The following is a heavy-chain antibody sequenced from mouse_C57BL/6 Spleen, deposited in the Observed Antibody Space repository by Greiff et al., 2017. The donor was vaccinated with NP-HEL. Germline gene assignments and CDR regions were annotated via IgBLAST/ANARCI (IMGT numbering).Heavy chain of an antibody. CDR2: IDPETGGT. J-gene: IGHJ4*01. Sequence: VQLQQSGAELVRPGASVTLSCKASGYTFTDYEMHWVKQTPVHGLEWIGAIDPETGGTAYTQKFKGQAILTADKSSSTAYMELRSLTSEDSAVYYCTTGDSNDLYAMDYWGQGTSVTVSS. V-gene: IGHV1-15*01. CDR1: GYTFTDYE. D-gene: IGHD2-12*01. CDR3: TTGDSNDLYAMDY.